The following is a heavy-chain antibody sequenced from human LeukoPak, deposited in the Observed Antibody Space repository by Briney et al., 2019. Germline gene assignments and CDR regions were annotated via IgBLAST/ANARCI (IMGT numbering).Heavy chain of an antibody. CDR3: ARDTDGPDY. D-gene: IGHD4-17*01. CDR2: MKQDGSEH. CDR1: GFPLSSNC. V-gene: IGHV3-7*01. J-gene: IGHJ4*02. Sequence: GGTLCLSCAASGFPLSSNCMSWIRQAPGKGLEWMANMKQDGSEHYYADSVKGRFTISRANAQNSLYLQMTSLKAEDTAVYYCARDTDGPDYWGQGTLVTVSS.